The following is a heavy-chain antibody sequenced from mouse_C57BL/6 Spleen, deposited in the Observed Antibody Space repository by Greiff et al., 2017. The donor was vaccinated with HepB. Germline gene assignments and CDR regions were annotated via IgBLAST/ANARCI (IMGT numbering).Heavy chain of an antibody. CDR1: GFSLTSYG. V-gene: IGHV2-2*01. J-gene: IGHJ1*03. Sequence: VHLVESGPGLVQPSQSLSITCTVSGFSLTSYGVHWVRQSPGKGLEWLGVIWSGGSTDYNAAFISRLSISKDNSKSQVFFKMNSLQADDTAIYYCASYDYDRDFDVWGTGTTVTVSS. CDR2: IWSGGST. CDR3: ASYDYDRDFDV. D-gene: IGHD2-4*01.